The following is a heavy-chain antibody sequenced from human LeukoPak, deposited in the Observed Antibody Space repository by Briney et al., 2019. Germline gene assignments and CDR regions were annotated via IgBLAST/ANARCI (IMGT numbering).Heavy chain of an antibody. Sequence: SETLSLTCTVSGVSISSSNYYWGWIRQPPGKGLEWIGSIYYSGSTFYNPSLKSRVTMCVDTSKNQFSLNLSSVTAADTAVYYCARLIIAAAGPGRWFDPWGQGTLVTVSS. CDR1: GVSISSSNYY. CDR3: ARLIIAAAGPGRWFDP. V-gene: IGHV4-39*01. D-gene: IGHD6-13*01. CDR2: IYYSGST. J-gene: IGHJ5*02.